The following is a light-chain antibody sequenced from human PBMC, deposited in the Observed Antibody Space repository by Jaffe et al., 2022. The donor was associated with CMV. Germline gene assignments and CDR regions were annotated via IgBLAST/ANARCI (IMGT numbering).Light chain of an antibody. CDR1: SGDVGPYRP. V-gene: IGLV2-23*02. CDR2: DVN. CDR3: CSYAGNSVYRV. Sequence: QSALTQPASVSGSLGQSITISCTGTSGDVGPYRPVSWYQQHPGKAPKLIIFDVNRRPSGVSNRFSGSKSGNSAALTISGLQAEDEADYYCCSYAGNSVYRVFGGGTKLTVL. J-gene: IGLJ3*02.